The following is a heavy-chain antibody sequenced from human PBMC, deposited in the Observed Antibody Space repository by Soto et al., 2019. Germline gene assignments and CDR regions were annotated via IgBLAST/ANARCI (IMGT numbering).Heavy chain of an antibody. CDR3: ARSIAARLNWFDP. D-gene: IGHD6-6*01. CDR1: GFTFSSYW. J-gene: IGHJ5*02. CDR2: IKQDGSEK. V-gene: IGHV3-7*01. Sequence: GGSLRLFCAASGFTFSSYWMSWVRQAPGKGLEWVANIKQDGSEKYYVDSVKGRFTISRDNAKNSLYLQMNSLRAEDTAVYYCARSIAARLNWFDPWGQGTLVTVSS.